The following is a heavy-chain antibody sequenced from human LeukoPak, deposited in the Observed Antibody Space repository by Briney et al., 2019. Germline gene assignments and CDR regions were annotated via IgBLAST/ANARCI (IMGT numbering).Heavy chain of an antibody. CDR1: GFTFTNSW. D-gene: IGHD2-21*01. CDR3: VRHINY. Sequence: GGSLRLSCAASGFTFTNSWMSWVRQSAGKGLEWVANINQDGSQTDYLDSVKGRFTVSRDNARHSLYLQMNSLRAEDTAVYYCVRHINYWGQGTLVTVSS. CDR2: INQDGSQT. J-gene: IGHJ4*02. V-gene: IGHV3-7*05.